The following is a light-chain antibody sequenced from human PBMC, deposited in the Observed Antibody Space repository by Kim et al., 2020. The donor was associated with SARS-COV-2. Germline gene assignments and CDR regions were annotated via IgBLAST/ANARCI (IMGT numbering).Light chain of an antibody. CDR2: GAS. Sequence: EIVLTQSPGTLSLSPGERATLSCRASRSINNNYLAWYQHKPGQAPRLLIYGASSRATGIPDRFTGSGSGTDFTLTISRLEPEDSAAYYCQQYTNAPRTFGQGTKVDIK. V-gene: IGKV3-20*01. CDR3: QQYTNAPRT. J-gene: IGKJ1*01. CDR1: RSINNNY.